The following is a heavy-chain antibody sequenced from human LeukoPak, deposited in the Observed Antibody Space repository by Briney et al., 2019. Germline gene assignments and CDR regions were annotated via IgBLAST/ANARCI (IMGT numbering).Heavy chain of an antibody. V-gene: IGHV3-30*18. J-gene: IGHJ4*02. CDR3: AKDQGGVRGVIIPAMDY. D-gene: IGHD3-10*01. CDR1: GFTFNNYA. CDR2: ISYDGSNK. Sequence: GGSLRLSCAVSGFTFNNYAMSWVRQASGKGLEWVAVISYDGSNKYYADSVKGRFTISRDNSKNTLYLQMNSLRAEDTAVYYCAKDQGGVRGVIIPAMDYWGQGTLVIVSS.